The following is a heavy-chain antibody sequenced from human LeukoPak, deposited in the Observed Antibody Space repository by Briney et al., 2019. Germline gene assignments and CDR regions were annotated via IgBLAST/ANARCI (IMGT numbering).Heavy chain of an antibody. J-gene: IGHJ4*02. CDR3: VRDVREYDDF. V-gene: IGHV4-38-2*01. D-gene: IGHD2/OR15-2a*01. Sequence: KPSETLSLTCAVSGFSISSGHYWGWIRQPPGKGLEWIVSVHHSGNSYYNPSLKSRVTISVDTSRNQFSLRLTSVTAADTAVYYCVRDVREYDDFWGQGILVTVSS. CDR2: VHHSGNS. CDR1: GFSISSGHY.